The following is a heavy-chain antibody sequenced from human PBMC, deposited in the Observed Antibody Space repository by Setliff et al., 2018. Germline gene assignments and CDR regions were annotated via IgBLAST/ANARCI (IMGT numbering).Heavy chain of an antibody. V-gene: IGHV1-18*01. D-gene: IGHD4-17*01. CDR3: ARDLSTTVMTRSWYYFDY. Sequence: ASVKVSCKASGYTFATYGISWVRQAPGQGLEWMGWISPYNSSTNYARNFQGRVTMTTDTSTSTAYMELRSLRSDDTAMYYCARDLSTTVMTRSWYYFDYWGQGTLVTVSS. J-gene: IGHJ4*02. CDR2: ISPYNSST. CDR1: GYTFATYG.